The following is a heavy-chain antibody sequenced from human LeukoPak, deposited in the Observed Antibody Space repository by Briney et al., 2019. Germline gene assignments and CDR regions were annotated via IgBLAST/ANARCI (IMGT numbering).Heavy chain of an antibody. V-gene: IGHV1-2*02. CDR3: ATLKAHYDFWSGYDYYGMDV. Sequence: ASVKVSCKGSGYTFTGYYMHWVRQAPGQGLEWMGWINPNSGGTNYAQKFQGRVTMTRDTSISTAYMELSRLRSDDTAVYYCATLKAHYDFWSGYDYYGMDVWGQGTTVTVSS. CDR1: GYTFTGYY. J-gene: IGHJ6*02. CDR2: INPNSGGT. D-gene: IGHD3-3*01.